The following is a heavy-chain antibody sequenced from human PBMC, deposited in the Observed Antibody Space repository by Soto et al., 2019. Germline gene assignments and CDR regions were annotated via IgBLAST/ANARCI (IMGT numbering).Heavy chain of an antibody. CDR3: ARAPYYYDSSGYYYVFDY. J-gene: IGHJ4*02. D-gene: IGHD3-22*01. V-gene: IGHV1-69*02. CDR1: GGTFSSYT. Sequence: QVQLVQSGAEVKKPGSSVKVSCKASGGTFSSYTISWVRQAPGQGLEWMGRIIPILGIANYAQKFQGRVTITADKSTSTAYMELSSLRSEDTAVYYWARAPYYYDSSGYYYVFDYWGQGTLVTVSS. CDR2: IIPILGIA.